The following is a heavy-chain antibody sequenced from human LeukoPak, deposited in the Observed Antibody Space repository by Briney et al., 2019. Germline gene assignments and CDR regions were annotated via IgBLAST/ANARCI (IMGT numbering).Heavy chain of an antibody. V-gene: IGHV4-61*01. CDR1: GGSVSSDSYY. J-gene: IGHJ4*02. CDR3: AGAPNPTFLDY. CDR2: ISYSGTT. Sequence: SETLSLTCTVSGGSVSSDSYYWSWIRQPPGKGLEWIGHISYSGTTNYNPSLKSRVIISIDISQNQFSLKLSSVTAADTAVYYCAGAPNPTFLDYWGQGPLATVSS.